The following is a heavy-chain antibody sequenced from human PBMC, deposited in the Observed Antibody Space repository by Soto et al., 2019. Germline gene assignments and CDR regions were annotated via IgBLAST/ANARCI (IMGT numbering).Heavy chain of an antibody. J-gene: IGHJ4*02. CDR3: ARGRGDLDY. D-gene: IGHD3-10*01. V-gene: IGHV4-34*01. CDR1: GASLSDNY. Sequence: PSETLSLTCCVYGASLSDNYWSWIRQPPGKGLEWIGEINHSGNSNYNPSLKSRVSISVDTSKSQISLKLSSVTAADTAVYYCARGRGDLDYWGQGSLVTVS. CDR2: INHSGNS.